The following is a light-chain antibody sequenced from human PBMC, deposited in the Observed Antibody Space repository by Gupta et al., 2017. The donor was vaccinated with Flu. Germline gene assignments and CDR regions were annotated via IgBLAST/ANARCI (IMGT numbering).Light chain of an antibody. Sequence: MRLSKLSLPVTPGEPASISCRSSRSLLHSNGYNYLDWYLQKPGQSPQLLVYLGSNRASGVPDRFSGSGSGTDFTLKITRVEAEDVGVYYCMQALQEPPTFGRGTKVEIK. CDR3: MQALQEPPT. CDR1: RSLLHSNGYNY. CDR2: LGS. V-gene: IGKV2-28*01. J-gene: IGKJ4*01.